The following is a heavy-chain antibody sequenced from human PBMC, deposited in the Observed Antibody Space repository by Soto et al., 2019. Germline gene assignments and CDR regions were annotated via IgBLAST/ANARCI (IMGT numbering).Heavy chain of an antibody. Sequence: QVQLVQSGAEVKKPGASVKVSCKASGYTFTSYGFSWVRQAPGQGLEWMGWINAYNGDTNYAQNLRGRVTRTTDTSTHTPYMELSGLRSDDTAVYYCARMVDVPYYYYGMDVWCQGTTVTVSS. D-gene: IGHD2-15*01. V-gene: IGHV1-18*01. J-gene: IGHJ6*02. CDR2: INAYNGDT. CDR1: GYTFTSYG. CDR3: ARMVDVPYYYYGMDV.